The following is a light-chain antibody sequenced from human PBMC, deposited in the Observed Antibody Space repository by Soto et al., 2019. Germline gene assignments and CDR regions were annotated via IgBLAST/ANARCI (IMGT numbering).Light chain of an antibody. Sequence: QSALTQPPSASGSPGQSVTISCTGTSSDVGGYNYVSCYQHHPGKAPKLMVSEVSKRPSGVPDRFSGSKSGNTASLTVSGLQAEDEADYYCSSYAGNNNPYVFGTGTKLTVL. CDR1: SSDVGGYNY. CDR3: SSYAGNNNPYV. V-gene: IGLV2-8*01. CDR2: EVS. J-gene: IGLJ1*01.